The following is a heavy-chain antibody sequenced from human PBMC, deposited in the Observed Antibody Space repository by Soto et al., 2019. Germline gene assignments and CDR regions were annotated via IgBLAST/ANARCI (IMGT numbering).Heavy chain of an antibody. CDR1: GFTFSSYS. CDR2: ISSSSYI. J-gene: IGHJ4*02. CDR3: ARVSGYCSSTSCYRGPFDY. D-gene: IGHD2-2*02. V-gene: IGHV3-21*01. Sequence: GGSLRLSCAASGFTFSSYSMNWVRQAPGKGLEWVSSISSSSYIYYADSVKGRFTISRDNAKNSLYLQMNSLRAEDTAVYYCARVSGYCSSTSCYRGPFDYWGQGTLVTVSS.